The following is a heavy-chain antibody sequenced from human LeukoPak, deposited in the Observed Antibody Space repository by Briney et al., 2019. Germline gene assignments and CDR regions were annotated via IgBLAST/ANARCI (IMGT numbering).Heavy chain of an antibody. CDR3: ARVSCSGSTCYANFDH. CDR1: GYTFTSYD. V-gene: IGHV1-18*01. Sequence: ASVKVSCKASGYTFTSYDINWVRQAPGQGLEWMGWISAYNGNTNYAQNLQGRVTMTTDTSTSTAYMELRSLRSDDTAVYYCARVSCSGSTCYANFDHWGQGTLVTVSS. J-gene: IGHJ4*02. CDR2: ISAYNGNT. D-gene: IGHD2-15*01.